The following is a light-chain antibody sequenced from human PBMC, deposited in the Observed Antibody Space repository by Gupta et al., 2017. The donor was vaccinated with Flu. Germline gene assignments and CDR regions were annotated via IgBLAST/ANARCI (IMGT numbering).Light chain of an antibody. V-gene: IGLV1-51*01. CDR2: DNN. Sequence: QSVLTQPPSVSAAPGQKVTISCSGSSSNIGNNYVSWYQQLPGTAPKLLIYDNNKRPSGIPDRFSGSKSGTSATLGITGLQTGDEADYYCGTWDSSLSACVFGGGTKLTV. CDR1: SSNIGNNY. CDR3: GTWDSSLSACV. J-gene: IGLJ3*02.